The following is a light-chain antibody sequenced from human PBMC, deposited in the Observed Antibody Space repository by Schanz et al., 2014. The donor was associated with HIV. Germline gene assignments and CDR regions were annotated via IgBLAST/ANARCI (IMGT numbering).Light chain of an antibody. Sequence: ETVMTQSPATLSVSPGERATLSCRASQSVSTKLAWYQQKPGQPPRLLIYAASRRATGIPDRFSGTGSGTDFTLTISSLQPEDFATYYCQKYNSAPLTFGGGTKVEIK. CDR1: QSVSTK. CDR3: QKYNSAPLT. CDR2: AAS. J-gene: IGKJ4*01. V-gene: IGKV3D-15*01.